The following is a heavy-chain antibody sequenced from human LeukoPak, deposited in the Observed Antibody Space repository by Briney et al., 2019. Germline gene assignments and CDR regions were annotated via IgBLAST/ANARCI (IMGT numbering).Heavy chain of an antibody. Sequence: SVKVSCKASGGTFSSYAISWVRQAPGQGLEWMGGIIPIFGTANYAQKFQGRVTITADESTSTAYMELSSLRSEDTAVYYCARDGYNFPPAEYFQHWGQGTLVTVSS. CDR3: ARDGYNFPPAEYFQH. J-gene: IGHJ1*01. CDR1: GGTFSSYA. D-gene: IGHD5-24*01. V-gene: IGHV1-69*13. CDR2: IIPIFGTA.